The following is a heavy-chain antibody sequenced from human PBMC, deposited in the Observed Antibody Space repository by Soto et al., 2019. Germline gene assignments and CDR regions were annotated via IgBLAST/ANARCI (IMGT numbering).Heavy chain of an antibody. V-gene: IGHV4-30-4*01. CDR1: GGSISSGDYY. CDR3: ARVQTAAGTLYWFDP. Sequence: SETLSLTCTVSGGSISSGDYYWSWIRQPPGKGLEWIGYIYYSGSTYYNPSLKSRVTISVDTSKNQFSLKLSSVTAADTAVYYCARVQTAAGTLYWFDPWGQGTLVTVSS. J-gene: IGHJ5*02. CDR2: IYYSGST. D-gene: IGHD6-13*01.